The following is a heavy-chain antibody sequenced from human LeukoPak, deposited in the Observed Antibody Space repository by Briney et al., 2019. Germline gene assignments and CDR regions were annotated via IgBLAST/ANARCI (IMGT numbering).Heavy chain of an antibody. V-gene: IGHV3-7*01. D-gene: IGHD6-19*01. CDR2: IKQDGSER. J-gene: IGHJ4*02. CDR1: GFTFSSYW. CDR3: VGRGWQVYFDY. Sequence: GGSLRLSCAASGFTFSSYWMRWVRQAPGKGLEWVAYIKQDGSERYYVDSVKGRFTISRDNSKNSLYLQMNSLRAGDTGVYYCVGRGWQVYFDYWGQGTLVTVSS.